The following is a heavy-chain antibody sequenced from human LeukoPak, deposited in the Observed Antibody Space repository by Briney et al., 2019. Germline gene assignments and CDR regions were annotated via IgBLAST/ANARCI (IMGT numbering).Heavy chain of an antibody. CDR2: ISAYTGNT. D-gene: IGHD6-19*01. CDR3: ARAGGWAREDYKADAFDI. CDR1: GYTFPNFG. J-gene: IGHJ3*02. Sequence: ASVKVSCKASGYTFPNFGISWVRQAPGQGLECMGWISAYTGNTNYAQKVQGRVTMPAATSTSTAYMELRSLRSDDTAVYYCARAGGWAREDYKADAFDIWGQGTMVTVSS. V-gene: IGHV1-18*01.